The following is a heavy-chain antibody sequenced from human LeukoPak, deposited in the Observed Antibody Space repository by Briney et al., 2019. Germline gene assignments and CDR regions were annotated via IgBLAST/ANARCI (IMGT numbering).Heavy chain of an antibody. D-gene: IGHD2-15*01. CDR3: AKPLGYCSGGSCYGAYYYYGMDV. Sequence: GGSLRLSCAASGFTFSSYAMSWVRQAPGKGLEWVSAISGSGGSTYYADSVKGRFTISRDNSKNTLYLQMNSLRAEDTAVYYCAKPLGYCSGGSCYGAYYYYGMDVWGQGTTVTVSS. V-gene: IGHV3-23*01. CDR2: ISGSGGST. J-gene: IGHJ6*02. CDR1: GFTFSSYA.